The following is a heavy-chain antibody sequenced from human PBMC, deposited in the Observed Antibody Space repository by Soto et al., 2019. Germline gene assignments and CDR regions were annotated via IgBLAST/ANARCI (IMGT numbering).Heavy chain of an antibody. CDR3: TRAPRGEN. CDR2: INAGNGDT. J-gene: IGHJ1*01. CDR1: GYTFTSFP. D-gene: IGHD2-21*01. Sequence: ASVKVSCKASGYTFTSFPIHWVRQAPGQRLEWMGWINAGNGDTKYSEKFQDRVTVTRDTSASTAYMGLTSLRSEDTAVYYCTRAPRGENWGQGTLVTVSS. V-gene: IGHV1-3*01.